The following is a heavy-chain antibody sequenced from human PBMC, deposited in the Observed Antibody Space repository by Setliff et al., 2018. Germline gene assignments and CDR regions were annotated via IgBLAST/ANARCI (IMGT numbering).Heavy chain of an antibody. CDR3: ARDGISWLNWLDP. CDR2: INPKSGVT. Sequence: ASVKVSCKASGYSYSDFYIHWVRQVPGRGPEWMGSINPKSGVTRYVQQLQGRVTITRDTSISTAYMELSSLRSDDTAVYYCARDGISWLNWLDPWGQGTPVTVSS. D-gene: IGHD6-13*01. V-gene: IGHV1-2*02. J-gene: IGHJ5*02. CDR1: GYSYSDFY.